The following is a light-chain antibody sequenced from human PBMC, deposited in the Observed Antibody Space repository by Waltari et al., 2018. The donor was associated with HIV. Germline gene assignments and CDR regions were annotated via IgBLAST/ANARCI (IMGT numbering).Light chain of an antibody. CDR3: YQYGDSWYT. CDR1: QSVSSRS. Sequence: EIVLTQSPGTLYLSPGDRATLSCRASQSVSSRSLAWYQHKPGQAPRLLIYSASTRATGIPDRFSGSGSGTDFTLTINRLEPEDFAVYNCYQYGDSWYTFGQGTRLEIK. J-gene: IGKJ2*01. CDR2: SAS. V-gene: IGKV3-20*01.